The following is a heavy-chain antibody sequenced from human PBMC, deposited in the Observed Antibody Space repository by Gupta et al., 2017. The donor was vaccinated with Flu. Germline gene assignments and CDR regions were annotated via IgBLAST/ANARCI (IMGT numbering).Heavy chain of an antibody. V-gene: IGHV3-9*01. CDR1: GFSFEKYG. D-gene: IGHD5-12*01. J-gene: IGHJ4*02. CDR2: ISWNSGVI. Sequence: EVQLVESGGGLPQPGRSLSLSCAVSGFSFEKYGMCWVRQAPGKGLGWVSGISWNSGVIGYAGSVKGRFTISRDNAKNSLYLQMDSLRVEDTAVYFCAKDRGYNGLGLEYWGQGALVTVSS. CDR3: AKDRGYNGLGLEY.